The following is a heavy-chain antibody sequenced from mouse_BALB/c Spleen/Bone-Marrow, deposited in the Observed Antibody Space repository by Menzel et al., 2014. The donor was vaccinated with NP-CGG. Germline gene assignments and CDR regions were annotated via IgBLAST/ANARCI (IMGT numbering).Heavy chain of an antibody. CDR1: GFNIEDTY. V-gene: IGHV14-3*02. CDR3: ASYYYGSAWFAY. CDR2: IDPANGNT. D-gene: IGHD1-1*01. Sequence: EVQLQQSGAELVKPGASVKLSCTASGFNIEDTYMHWVKQRPEQGLEWIGRIDPANGNTKYDPKFQGKATITADTSSNTAYLQLSSLTSEDTAVYYCASYYYGSAWFAYWGRETLVTVSA. J-gene: IGHJ3*01.